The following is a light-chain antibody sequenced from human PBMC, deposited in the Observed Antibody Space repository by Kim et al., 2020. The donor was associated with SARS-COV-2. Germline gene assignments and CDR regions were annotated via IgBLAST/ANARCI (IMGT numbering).Light chain of an antibody. CDR2: AAS. J-gene: IGKJ2*01. Sequence: AIQMTQSPSSLSATIGDRVPITCRASQGIRNDLGWYQQKPGKAPKLLIYAASSLQSGLPSRFSGSGSGTYFTLTISSLQPGYFATYFCLQDYNYPYTFGQGTKLEI. CDR1: QGIRND. CDR3: LQDYNYPYT. V-gene: IGKV1-6*01.